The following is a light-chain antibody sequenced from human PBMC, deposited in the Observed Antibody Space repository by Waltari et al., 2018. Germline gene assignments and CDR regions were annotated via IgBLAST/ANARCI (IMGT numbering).Light chain of an antibody. V-gene: IGKV3-20*01. J-gene: IGKJ1*01. CDR3: QNHERLPAT. Sequence: IVLMPSRGTLSLSLAERATLSCRASQSIGRYLAWYQQKPDQAPRLLIYGASSRATGIPDRFSGSGSGTDFSLTISRLEPEDFAVYYCQNHERLPATFGQGTKVEIK. CDR1: QSIGRY. CDR2: GAS.